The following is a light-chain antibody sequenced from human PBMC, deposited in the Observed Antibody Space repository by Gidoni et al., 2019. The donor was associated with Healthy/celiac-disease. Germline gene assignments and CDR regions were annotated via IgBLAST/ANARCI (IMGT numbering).Light chain of an antibody. CDR3: QQLNSYSSLT. CDR1: QGISSY. CDR2: AAS. V-gene: IGKV1-9*01. J-gene: IGKJ4*01. Sequence: DIQLTQSPSFLSASVGDRVTITCRASQGISSYLAWYQQKPGKAPKLLIYAASTLQSGAPSRFSGSGSGTEFTLTISSLQPEDFATYYCQQLNSYSSLTFGGGTKVEFK.